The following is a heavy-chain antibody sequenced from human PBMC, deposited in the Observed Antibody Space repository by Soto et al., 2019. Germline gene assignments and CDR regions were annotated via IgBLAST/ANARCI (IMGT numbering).Heavy chain of an antibody. D-gene: IGHD2-15*01. J-gene: IGHJ4*02. CDR2: IWYDGSNK. CDR3: AREYCSSGSCYHYFDY. V-gene: IGHV3-33*01. CDR1: GFTFSRYG. Sequence: QVQLVESGGGVDQRGRSLRLSCAASGFTFSRYGIHWVRQAPGKGLEWVAVIWYDGSNKYYADSVKGRFTISRDNSKNTLYLQMNSLRAEDTAVYYCAREYCSSGSCYHYFDYWGQGTLVTVSS.